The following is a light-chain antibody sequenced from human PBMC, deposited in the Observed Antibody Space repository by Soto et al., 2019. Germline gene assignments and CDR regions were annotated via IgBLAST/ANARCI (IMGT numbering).Light chain of an antibody. CDR2: GAS. V-gene: IGKV3-20*01. J-gene: IGKJ2*01. Sequence: EIVFTQSPGTLSFSPGERATLSCRASQSVSSSYLAWYQQKPGQAPRLLIYGASSRATGIPDTFSGSGSGTDFTLTISRLEPEDFAVYYCQQYGSSPYTFGQGTKVDIK. CDR3: QQYGSSPYT. CDR1: QSVSSSY.